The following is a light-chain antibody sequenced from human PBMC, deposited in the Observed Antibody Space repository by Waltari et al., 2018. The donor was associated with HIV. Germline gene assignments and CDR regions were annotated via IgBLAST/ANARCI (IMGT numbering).Light chain of an antibody. J-gene: IGKJ3*01. Sequence: AIRLTQSPSSLSASIGDRVTITCRASQGMSSALAWYQQKPGNIPKLLIYDASTLQSGVPSRFSGSGSGTDFTLTISYLQPEDFATYYCQQFNSYPLTFGPGTKVDIK. CDR1: QGMSSA. CDR3: QQFNSYPLT. CDR2: DAS. V-gene: IGKV1-13*02.